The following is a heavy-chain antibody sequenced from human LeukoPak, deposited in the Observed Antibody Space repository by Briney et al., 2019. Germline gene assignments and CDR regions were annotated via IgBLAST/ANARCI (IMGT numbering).Heavy chain of an antibody. CDR2: ISSSSSYI. J-gene: IGHJ4*02. D-gene: IGHD6-19*01. CDR1: GFTFSSYS. Sequence: GGSLRLSCAASGFTFSSYSMNWVRQAPGKGLEWVSSISSSSSYIYYADSVKGRFTISRDNAKNSLYPQMNSLRAEDTAVYYCARDHSSGWSLFDYWGQGTLVTVSS. V-gene: IGHV3-21*01. CDR3: ARDHSSGWSLFDY.